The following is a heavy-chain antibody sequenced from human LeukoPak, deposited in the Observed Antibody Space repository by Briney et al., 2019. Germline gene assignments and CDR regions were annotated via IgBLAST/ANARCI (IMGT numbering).Heavy chain of an antibody. Sequence: ASVKVSCKASGYTFTSYGISWVRQAPGQGLEWMGWISAYNGNTNYAQKLQGRVTMTTDTSTSTAYMELRSLRSDDTAVYYCARDKFNAPRIYDSSGYYYTSYYFDYWGQGTLVTVSS. V-gene: IGHV1-18*01. D-gene: IGHD3-22*01. CDR3: ARDKFNAPRIYDSSGYYYTSYYFDY. CDR1: GYTFTSYG. J-gene: IGHJ4*02. CDR2: ISAYNGNT.